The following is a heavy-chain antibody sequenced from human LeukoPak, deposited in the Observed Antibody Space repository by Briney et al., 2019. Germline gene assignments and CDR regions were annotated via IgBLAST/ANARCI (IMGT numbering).Heavy chain of an antibody. CDR1: GFTFSSYA. D-gene: IGHD2/OR15-2a*01. J-gene: IGHJ4*02. Sequence: GGSLTLSCAASGFTFSSYAMNWVRQAPGKGLEWVSASGTSGDAYYGDSVKGRFIISRDNAKNTVYLQMSSLRVEDTAVYYCAQKTPRNHPFDYWGQGILVTLSS. CDR2: SGTSGDA. CDR3: AQKTPRNHPFDY. V-gene: IGHV3-23*01.